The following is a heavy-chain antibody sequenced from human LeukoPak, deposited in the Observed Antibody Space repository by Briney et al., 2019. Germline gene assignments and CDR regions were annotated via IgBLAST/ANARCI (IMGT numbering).Heavy chain of an antibody. CDR2: IIPIFGTA. Sequence: ASVKVSCKASGYTFTSYGISWVRQAPGQGLEWMGGIIPIFGTANYAQKFQGRVTITADESTSTAYMELSSLRSEDTAVYYCARDSYNWNSQWYNWFDPWGQGTLVTVSS. V-gene: IGHV1-69*13. CDR1: GYTFTSYG. J-gene: IGHJ5*02. CDR3: ARDSYNWNSQWYNWFDP. D-gene: IGHD1-7*01.